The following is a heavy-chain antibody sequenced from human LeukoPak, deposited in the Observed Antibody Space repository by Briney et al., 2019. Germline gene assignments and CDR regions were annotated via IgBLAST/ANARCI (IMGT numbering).Heavy chain of an antibody. CDR3: ARSGRPYYFDY. V-gene: IGHV4-31*03. D-gene: IGHD1-26*01. CDR2: IYYSGST. CDR1: GGSISSGGYY. J-gene: IGHJ4*02. Sequence: PSETLSLTCTVSGGSISSGGYYWSWIRQHPGKGLEWIGYIYYSGSTYYNPSLKSRVTISVDTSKNQFSLKLSSVTAADTAVYYCARSGRPYYFDYWGQGTLVTVSS.